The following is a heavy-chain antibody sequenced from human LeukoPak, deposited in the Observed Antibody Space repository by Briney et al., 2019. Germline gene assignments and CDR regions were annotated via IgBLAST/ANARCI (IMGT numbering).Heavy chain of an antibody. J-gene: IGHJ4*02. CDR2: ISSSGSTI. CDR3: AKAGPGFGFDY. D-gene: IGHD3-10*01. V-gene: IGHV3-48*03. Sequence: GGSLRLSCAASGFTFSSYEMNWVRQAPGKGLEWVSDISSSGSTIDYADSVKGRFTISRDNAKNSLYLHMNSLRAEDTAVYYCAKAGPGFGFDYWGQGTLVTVSS. CDR1: GFTFSSYE.